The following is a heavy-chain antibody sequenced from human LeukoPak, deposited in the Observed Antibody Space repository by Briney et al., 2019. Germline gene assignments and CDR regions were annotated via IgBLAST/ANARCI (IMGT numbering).Heavy chain of an antibody. CDR3: ATITMIREHEDY. CDR2: IKSKTDGGTT. D-gene: IGHD3-10*01. V-gene: IGHV3-15*01. Sequence: PGGSLRLSCAASGFTFSKASMSWVRQAQGKGLEWVGRIKSKTDGGTTDYAAPVKGRFTISRDDSNNTLSLQMNSLTTEDTAVYYCATITMIREHEDYWGQGTLVTVSS. J-gene: IGHJ4*02. CDR1: GFTFSKAS.